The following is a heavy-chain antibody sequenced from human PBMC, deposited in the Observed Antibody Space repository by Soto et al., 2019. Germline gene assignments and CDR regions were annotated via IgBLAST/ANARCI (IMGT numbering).Heavy chain of an antibody. CDR2: IYYSGST. D-gene: IGHD3-22*01. J-gene: IGHJ4*02. Sequence: PSETLSLTCTVSGGSISSSSYYWGWIRQPPGKGLEWIGSIYYSGSTYYNPSLKSRVTISVDTSKNQFSLKLSSVTAADTAVYYCARADYYDSSGYYKYRFDYWGQGTLVTVSS. CDR1: GGSISSSSYY. CDR3: ARADYYDSSGYYKYRFDY. V-gene: IGHV4-39*01.